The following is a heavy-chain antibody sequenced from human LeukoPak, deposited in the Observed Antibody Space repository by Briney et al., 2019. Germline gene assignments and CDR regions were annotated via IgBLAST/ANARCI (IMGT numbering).Heavy chain of an antibody. CDR3: ARRLVAALDGMDV. CDR2: ISSSSRYI. CDR1: GYTFSRYS. V-gene: IGHV3-21*01. Sequence: SGGTLRLSCAASGYTFSRYSINWVRQAPREGLEGGSSISSSSRYIYYADSVKGRFTISRDNAKNSLYLQMNSLRAEVTAVYYCARRLVAALDGMDVWGQGTTVTVSS. D-gene: IGHD2-15*01. J-gene: IGHJ6*02.